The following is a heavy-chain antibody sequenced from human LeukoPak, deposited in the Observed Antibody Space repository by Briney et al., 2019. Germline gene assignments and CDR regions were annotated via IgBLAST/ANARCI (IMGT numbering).Heavy chain of an antibody. CDR3: ARDLYRSGGSVDY. D-gene: IGHD2-15*01. V-gene: IGHV1-69*04. Sequence: ASVTVSCTASGGTFSRYAISWVRQAPGQGLEWMGRIIPILGIANYAQKFQGRVTITADKSTSTAYMELSSLRSEDTAVYYCARDLYRSGGSVDYWGQGTLVTVSS. CDR2: IIPILGIA. CDR1: GGTFSRYA. J-gene: IGHJ4*02.